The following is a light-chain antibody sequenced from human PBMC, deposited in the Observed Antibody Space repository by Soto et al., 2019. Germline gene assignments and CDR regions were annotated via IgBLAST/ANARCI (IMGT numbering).Light chain of an antibody. CDR2: AAS. Sequence: DIQMTQSPSSLSASVGDRVTITCRASQGIGNDLGWYQQKPGTAPKRLIYAASSLPGGVPSRFSGSGSGTEFTLTINSLQPEDFATSYWLQHNSFPWAFGQGTQVEIK. J-gene: IGKJ1*01. CDR1: QGIGND. V-gene: IGKV1-17*01. CDR3: LQHNSFPWA.